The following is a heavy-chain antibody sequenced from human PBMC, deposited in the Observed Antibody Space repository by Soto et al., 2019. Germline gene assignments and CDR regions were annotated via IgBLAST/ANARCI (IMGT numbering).Heavy chain of an antibody. J-gene: IGHJ6*02. V-gene: IGHV3-53*01. Sequence: GGSLRLSCAASGFTVSSNYMSWVRQAPGKGLEWVSVIYSDGTTYYVDSVKGRFTISRDTSKNTLYLQMNSLRAEDTAVYYCARDNYDKCNNKYGMDVWGQGTTVTVSS. CDR3: ARDNYDKCNNKYGMDV. CDR1: GFTVSSNY. CDR2: IYSDGTT. D-gene: IGHD3-16*01.